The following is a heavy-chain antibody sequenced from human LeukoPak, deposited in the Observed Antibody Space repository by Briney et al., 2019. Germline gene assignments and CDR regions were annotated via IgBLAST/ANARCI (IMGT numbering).Heavy chain of an antibody. CDR2: ISNSGGTI. V-gene: IGHV3-48*03. J-gene: IGHJ6*02. Sequence: GGSLRLSCAASGFTFSSYEMNWVRQAPGKGLEWVSYISNSGGTIYYADSVKGRFTISRDNAKNSLFLQMNGLRAEGTAVYYCVLVATYYYYGMDVWGQGTTVTVSS. CDR3: VLVATYYYYGMDV. D-gene: IGHD2-21*02. CDR1: GFTFSSYE.